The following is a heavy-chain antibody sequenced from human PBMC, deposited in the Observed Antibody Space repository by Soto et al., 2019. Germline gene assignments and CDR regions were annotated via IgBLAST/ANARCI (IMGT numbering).Heavy chain of an antibody. CDR1: GYSFTSYW. Sequence: GESLKISCKGSGYSFTSYWISWVRQMPGKGLEWMGRIDPSDSYTNYSPSFQGHVTISADKSISTAYLQWNSLKASDTAMYYSARLPYDILTGYYKPHYGMDVWGKGTTVTASS. CDR3: ARLPYDILTGYYKPHYGMDV. J-gene: IGHJ6*04. V-gene: IGHV5-10-1*01. D-gene: IGHD3-9*01. CDR2: IDPSDSYT.